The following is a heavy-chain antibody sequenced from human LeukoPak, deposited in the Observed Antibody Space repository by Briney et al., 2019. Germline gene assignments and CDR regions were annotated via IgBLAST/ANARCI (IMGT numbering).Heavy chain of an antibody. D-gene: IGHD3-10*01. CDR1: RFTFSSYS. V-gene: IGHV3-21*01. Sequence: GGSLRLSCAASRFTFSSYSMNWVRQAPGKGLEWVSSISSSSSYIYYADSVKGRFTISRDNAKNSLYLQMNSLRAEDTAVYYCARQLGPHYGSGSYYQFDYWGQGTLVTVSS. CDR2: ISSSSSYI. CDR3: ARQLGPHYGSGSYYQFDY. J-gene: IGHJ4*02.